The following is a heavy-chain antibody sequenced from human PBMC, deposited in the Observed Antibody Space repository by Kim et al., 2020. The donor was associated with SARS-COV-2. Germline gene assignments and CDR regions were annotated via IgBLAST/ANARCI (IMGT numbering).Heavy chain of an antibody. V-gene: IGHV1-46*01. D-gene: IGHD3-10*01. CDR3: ARAYGPGNSYHFDF. CDR1: GYTFTSYY. J-gene: IGHJ4*02. Sequence: ASVKVSCKASGYTFTSYYIHWVRQAPEQGLEWMGIINPSGGSANYTQKFQGRVSMTEDTSTSTIYMELSSLRSEDTAVYFCARAYGPGNSYHFDFWGQGT. CDR2: INPSGGSA.